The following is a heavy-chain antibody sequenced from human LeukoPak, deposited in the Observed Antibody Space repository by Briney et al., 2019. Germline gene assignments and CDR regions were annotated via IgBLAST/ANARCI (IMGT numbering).Heavy chain of an antibody. CDR1: GVSLSSADYY. D-gene: IGHD3-10*01. J-gene: IGHJ5*01. V-gene: IGHV4-30-4*01. Sequence: SQTLSLICTVSGVSLSSADYYWTWIRQPPGKGLEWIGYIYHSGNTHYNPSLKSRLSISIDTSTNDFSLRLSSVTAADTAVYYCARVTRGVITYNWFDSWGQGALVLVSS. CDR2: IYHSGNT. CDR3: ARVTRGVITYNWFDS.